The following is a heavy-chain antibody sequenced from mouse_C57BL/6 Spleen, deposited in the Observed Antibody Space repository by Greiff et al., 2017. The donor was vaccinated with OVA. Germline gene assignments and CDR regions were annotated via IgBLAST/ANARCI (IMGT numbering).Heavy chain of an antibody. Sequence: EVMLVESGGGLVKPGGSLKLSCAASGFTFSDYGMHWVRQAPEKGLEWVAYISSGSSTIYYADTVKGRFTISRDHAKNTLFLQMTSLRSEDTAMYYCARKAPYYGSIYYAMDYWGQGTSVTVSS. J-gene: IGHJ4*01. V-gene: IGHV5-17*01. CDR3: ARKAPYYGSIYYAMDY. CDR2: ISSGSSTI. D-gene: IGHD1-1*01. CDR1: GFTFSDYG.